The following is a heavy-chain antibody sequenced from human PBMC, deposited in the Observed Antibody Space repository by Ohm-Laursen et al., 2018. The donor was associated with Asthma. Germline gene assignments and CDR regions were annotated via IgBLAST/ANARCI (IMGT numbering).Heavy chain of an antibody. J-gene: IGHJ4*02. V-gene: IGHV3-23*01. D-gene: IGHD2-21*02. Sequence: SLRLSCAASGFTFNKHHMTWVRQAPGKGLEWVSAIDGSGGRTYYADSVKGRFTISRDNPRNTLYLQMNSLRAEDTAVYYCAKDGGLLVVVTSFLDYWGQGTLVTVSS. CDR1: GFTFNKHH. CDR3: AKDGGLLVVVTSFLDY. CDR2: IDGSGGRT.